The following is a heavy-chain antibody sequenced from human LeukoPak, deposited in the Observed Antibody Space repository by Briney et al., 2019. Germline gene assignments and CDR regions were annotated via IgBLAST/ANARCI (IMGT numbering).Heavy chain of an antibody. V-gene: IGHV4-39*01. Sequence: SETLSLTCTVSGGSSSSSSYYWGWIRQPPGKGLEWIGRIYYSGSTYYNPSLKSRVTISVDTSKNQFSLKLSYVTAADTAVYYSARRVPLGYCSSTSCPPMDVWGKGTTVTVSS. D-gene: IGHD2-2*01. CDR1: GGSSSSSSYY. CDR2: IYYSGST. J-gene: IGHJ6*03. CDR3: ARRVPLGYCSSTSCPPMDV.